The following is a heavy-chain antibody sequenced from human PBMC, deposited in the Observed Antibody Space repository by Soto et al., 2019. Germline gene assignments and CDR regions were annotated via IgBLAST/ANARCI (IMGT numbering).Heavy chain of an antibody. CDR3: ARDEMKLAGWYYLDH. CDR1: GGTFNKHT. V-gene: IGHV1-69*08. D-gene: IGHD6-19*01. Sequence: QVQLEQSGAEVKKPGSSVMVSCKASGGTFNKHTISWVRQAPGQGLEWMGRISPIVGTPISAQRFQGRVAISSDKSTGTVYMELMKLRSEDSAIYYCARDEMKLAGWYYLDHWGQGTLVTVSS. J-gene: IGHJ4*02. CDR2: ISPIVGTP.